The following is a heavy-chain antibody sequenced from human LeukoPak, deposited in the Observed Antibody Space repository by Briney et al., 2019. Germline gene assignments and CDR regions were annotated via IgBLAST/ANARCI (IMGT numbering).Heavy chain of an antibody. CDR1: GFSFSSYV. CDR3: ARGRSPRGYYYGMDV. Sequence: GGSLRLSCAASGFSFSSYVMHWVRQAPGKGLEYVSAISSNGGETYYAESVKGRFTISRDNSKNALYLQMGSLRVEDMAVYYCARGRSPRGYYYGMDVWGQGTTVTVS. J-gene: IGHJ6*02. CDR2: ISSNGGET. D-gene: IGHD1-26*01. V-gene: IGHV3-64*02.